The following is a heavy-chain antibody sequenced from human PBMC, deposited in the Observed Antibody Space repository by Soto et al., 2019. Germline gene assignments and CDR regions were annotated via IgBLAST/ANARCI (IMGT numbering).Heavy chain of an antibody. CDR1: GYAFTTYG. Sequence: QVHLVQSGAEVKKPGASVKVSCKGSGYAFTTYGITWVRQAPGQGLEWMGWISAHRGNTNYAQELQGRVTVTRATSTRTAYMELRSLRSADTAVYYCARGTDGDYWGKGALVTVSS. CDR3: ARGTDGDY. J-gene: IGHJ4*02. V-gene: IGHV1-18*01. CDR2: ISAHRGNT. D-gene: IGHD6-6*01.